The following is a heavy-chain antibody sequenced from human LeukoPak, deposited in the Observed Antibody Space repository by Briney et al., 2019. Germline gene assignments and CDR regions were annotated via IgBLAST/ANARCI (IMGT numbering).Heavy chain of an antibody. J-gene: IGHJ6*02. CDR1: GFTVSSNH. CDR2: IYSGGST. V-gene: IGHV3-66*01. Sequence: GGSLRLSCAASGFTVSSNHMSWVRQAPGKGLEWVSVIYSGGSTYYADSVKGRFTISRDNSKNTLYLQMNSLRAEDTAVYYCAREGLDCSSTSCYALGIGSYYYYGMDVWGQGTTVTVSS. CDR3: AREGLDCSSTSCYALGIGSYYYYGMDV. D-gene: IGHD2-2*01.